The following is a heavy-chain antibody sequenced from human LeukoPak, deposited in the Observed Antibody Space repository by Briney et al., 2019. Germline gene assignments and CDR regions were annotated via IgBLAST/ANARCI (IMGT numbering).Heavy chain of an antibody. V-gene: IGHV4-59*08. CDR3: ARRTTWWSLDY. CDR2: IYYNGST. Sequence: SETLSLTCTVSGGSISSYYWSWIRQPPGKGLEWIGSIYYNGSTNYNPSLKSRVTISVDTSKNQFSLKLSSVTAAGTAVYYCARRTTWWSLDYWGQGTLVTVSS. CDR1: GGSISSYY. J-gene: IGHJ4*02. D-gene: IGHD2-15*01.